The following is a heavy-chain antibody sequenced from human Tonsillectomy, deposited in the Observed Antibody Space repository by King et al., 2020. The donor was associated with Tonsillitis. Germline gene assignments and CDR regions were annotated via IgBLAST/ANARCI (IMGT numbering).Heavy chain of an antibody. Sequence: VQLVESGGGVVQPGGSLRLSCAASGFTFSSYGIHWVRQAPGKGLEWVAFIRFDGGEKYYTDSVKGRFNITRDNSKNTLYLEMNSLRAEDTAMYYCAKQRVRGSGNYYNRYCYYDMDVCGQATTVSASS. CDR2: IRFDGGEK. CDR1: GFTFSSYG. D-gene: IGHD3-10*01. CDR3: AKQRVRGSGNYYNRYCYYDMDV. J-gene: IGHJ6*02. V-gene: IGHV3-30*02.